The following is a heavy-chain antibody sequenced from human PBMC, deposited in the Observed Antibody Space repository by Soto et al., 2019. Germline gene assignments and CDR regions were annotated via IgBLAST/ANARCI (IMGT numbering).Heavy chain of an antibody. CDR3: ARGARGPRDY. CDR2: ISYDGSNK. CDR1: GFTFSSYA. J-gene: IGHJ4*02. D-gene: IGHD3-16*01. V-gene: IGHV3-30-3*01. Sequence: QVQLVESGGGVVQPGRSLRLSCAASGFTFSSYAMHWVRQAPGKGLEWVAVISYDGSNKYYADSVKGRFTISRDNSKNTLYLQXNSLRAEDTAVYYCARGARGPRDYWGQGTLVTVSS.